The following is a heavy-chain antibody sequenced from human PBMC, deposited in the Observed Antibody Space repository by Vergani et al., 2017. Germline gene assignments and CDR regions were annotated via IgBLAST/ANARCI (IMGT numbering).Heavy chain of an antibody. CDR3: VRDKGDLNAFDI. J-gene: IGHJ3*02. D-gene: IGHD3-16*01. CDR2: FDPEDGET. Sequence: QVQLVQSGAEVKKPGASVKVSCKVSGYTLTELSMHWVRQAPGKGLEWMGGFDPEDGETIYAQKFQGRVTMTEDTSTDTAYMELRSLGSDDTAVYYCVRDKGDLNAFDIWGQGTMVTVSS. V-gene: IGHV1-24*01. CDR1: GYTLTELS.